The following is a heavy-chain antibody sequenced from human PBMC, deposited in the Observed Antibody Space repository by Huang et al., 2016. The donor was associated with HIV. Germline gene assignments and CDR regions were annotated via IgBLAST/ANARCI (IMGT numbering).Heavy chain of an antibody. D-gene: IGHD3-16*01. V-gene: IGHV3-30*02. J-gene: IGHJ4*02. CDR3: AKDSWGGIVDY. CDR1: GVTFSNYG. CDR2: VRYDYSNR. Sequence: QVHLVESGGGVVQPGGSLRFSCAASGVTFSNYGMHWVRQTPGKGLEGVGFVRYDYSNRYYANSVKGRFTLSRDNSKNTLYLEMKSLRPEDTAIYYCAKDSWGGIVDYWGQGTLVTVAS.